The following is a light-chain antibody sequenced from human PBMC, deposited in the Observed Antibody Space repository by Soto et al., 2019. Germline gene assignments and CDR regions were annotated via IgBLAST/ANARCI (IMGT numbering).Light chain of an antibody. CDR1: RNDVGLYNY. CDR3: TSYTTTTLEI. V-gene: IGLV2-14*01. J-gene: IGLJ1*01. CDR2: GVS. Sequence: QSVLTQPASVSASPGQSIIISCTGTRNDVGLYNYVSWYQHHPGNAPKLIIYGVSDRPSGVSNRFSGSKSGNTASLTISGLQAEDEADYYCTSYTTTTLEIFGTGTKLTVL.